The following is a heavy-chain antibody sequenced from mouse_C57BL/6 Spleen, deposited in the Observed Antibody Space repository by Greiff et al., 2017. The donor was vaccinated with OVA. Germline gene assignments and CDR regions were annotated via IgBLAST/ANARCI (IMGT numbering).Heavy chain of an antibody. CDR3: ARTTVVARYFDV. CDR1: GFTFSDYG. D-gene: IGHD1-1*01. V-gene: IGHV5-17*01. J-gene: IGHJ1*03. Sequence: EVKLVESGGGLVKPGGSLKLSCAASGFTFSDYGMHWVRQAPEKGLEWVAYISSGSSTIYSADTVKGRFTISRDNAKNPLFLQMTSLRSEDTAMYYCARTTVVARYFDVWGTGTTVTVSS. CDR2: ISSGSSTI.